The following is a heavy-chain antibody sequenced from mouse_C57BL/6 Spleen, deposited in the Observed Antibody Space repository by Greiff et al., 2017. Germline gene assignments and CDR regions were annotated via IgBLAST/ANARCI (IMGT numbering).Heavy chain of an antibody. CDR3: ARSGNFDY. CDR1: GYAFSSSW. CDR2: IYPGDGDT. J-gene: IGHJ2*01. D-gene: IGHD3-1*01. V-gene: IGHV1-82*01. Sequence: VQLKESGPELVKPGASVKISCKASGYAFSSSWMNWVKQRPGKGLEWIGRIYPGDGDTNYNGKFKGKATLTADKSSSTAYMQLSSLTSEDSAVYFCARSGNFDYWGQGTTLTVSS.